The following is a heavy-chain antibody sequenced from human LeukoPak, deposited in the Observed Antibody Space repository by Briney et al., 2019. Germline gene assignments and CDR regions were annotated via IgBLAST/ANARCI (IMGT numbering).Heavy chain of an antibody. V-gene: IGHV3-23*01. CDR2: ISGSGGST. CDR3: AKDRPNYYGSGSPFDY. J-gene: IGHJ4*02. Sequence: QPGGTLRLSCAASGFTFSSYGMSWVRQAPGKGLEWVSAISGSGGSTYYADSVKGRFTISRDNSKNTLYLQMNSLRAEDTAVYYCAKDRPNYYGSGSPFDYWGQGTLVTVSS. CDR1: GFTFSSYG. D-gene: IGHD3-10*01.